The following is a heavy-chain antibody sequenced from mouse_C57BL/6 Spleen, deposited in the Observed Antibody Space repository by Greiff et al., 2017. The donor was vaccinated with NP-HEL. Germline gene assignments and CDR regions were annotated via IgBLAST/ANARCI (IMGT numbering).Heavy chain of an antibody. J-gene: IGHJ2*01. V-gene: IGHV1-52*01. CDR1: GYTFTSYW. Sequence: QVQLQQPGAELVRPGSSVKLSCKASGYTFTSYWMHWVKQRPIQGLEWIGNIDPSDSETHYNQKFKDKATLTVDKSSSTAYMQLSSLTSEDSAVYYCARSECNYGYFDYWGQGTTLTVSS. D-gene: IGHD2-1*01. CDR2: IDPSDSET. CDR3: ARSECNYGYFDY.